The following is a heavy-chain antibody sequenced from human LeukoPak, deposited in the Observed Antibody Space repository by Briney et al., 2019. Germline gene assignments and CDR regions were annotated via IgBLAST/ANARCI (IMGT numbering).Heavy chain of an antibody. J-gene: IGHJ4*02. CDR3: ARGLAVAGQFDY. V-gene: IGHV4-59*12. CDR2: IYYSGST. D-gene: IGHD6-19*01. Sequence: PSETLSLTCTVSGGSISSYYWSWIRQPPGKGLEWIGYIYYSGSTNYNPSLKSRVTISVDTSKNQFSLKLSSVTAADTAVYYCARGLAVAGQFDYWGQGTLATVSS. CDR1: GGSISSYY.